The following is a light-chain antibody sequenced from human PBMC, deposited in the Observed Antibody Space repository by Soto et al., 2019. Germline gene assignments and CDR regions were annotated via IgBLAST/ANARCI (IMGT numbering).Light chain of an antibody. CDR2: GAS. V-gene: IGKV3-20*01. CDR1: QSVSSSY. CDR3: QQYGSSPWT. J-gene: IGKJ1*01. Sequence: ESELTQSPGTLSLSPGERATLSCRASQSVSSSYLAWYQQKPGQAPRLLIYGASSRATGIPDRFSGSGSGTDFTLTISRLEPEDFAVYYCQQYGSSPWTFGQGTKVE.